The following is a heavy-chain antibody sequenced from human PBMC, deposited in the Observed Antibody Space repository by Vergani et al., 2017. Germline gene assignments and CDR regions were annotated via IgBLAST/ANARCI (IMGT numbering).Heavy chain of an antibody. CDR2: NSSGGDTR. CDR1: GFTFSGYY. V-gene: IGHV3-11*04. J-gene: IGHJ3*02. CDR3: AGAPTDILTGYMMGKGAFDI. Sequence: QVQLVESGGGLVKPGGSLRLSCAASGFTFSGYYMTWIRQSPGKGLEWVSHNSSGGDTRYYADSVKGRFTISRDNAKNSLYLQMNSLRAEDTAVYYCAGAPTDILTGYMMGKGAFDIWGQGTMVTVSS. D-gene: IGHD3-9*01.